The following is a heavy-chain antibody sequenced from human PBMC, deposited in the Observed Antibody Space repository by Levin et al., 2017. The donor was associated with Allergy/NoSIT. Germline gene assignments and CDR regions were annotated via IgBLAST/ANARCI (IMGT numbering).Heavy chain of an antibody. V-gene: IGHV4-39*01. CDR1: GGSVSSSSYY. CDR2: IYYSGTT. D-gene: IGHD7-27*01. CDR3: ARHATNLGKAFDY. Sequence: SETLSLTCTVSGGSVSSSSYYWGWIRQPPGKGLEWIGTIYYSGTTYYNLSLKSRVTISVDTSKNQFSLKLSSVTAADTAVYYCARHATNLGKAFDYGGQGTLVTVSS. J-gene: IGHJ4*02.